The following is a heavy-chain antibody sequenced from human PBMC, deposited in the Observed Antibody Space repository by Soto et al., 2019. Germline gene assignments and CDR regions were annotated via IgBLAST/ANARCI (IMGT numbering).Heavy chain of an antibody. J-gene: IGHJ4*02. CDR3: AKNTVNHKHPIYYFDY. V-gene: IGHV3-23*01. CDR2: ISGSGGST. Sequence: GGSLRLSCAASGFTFSSYAMSWVRQAPGKGLEWVSAISGSGGSTYYADSVKGRFTISRDNSKNTLYLQMNSLRAEDTAVYYCAKNTVNHKHPIYYFDYWGQGTLVTVSS. CDR1: GFTFSSYA. D-gene: IGHD4-17*01.